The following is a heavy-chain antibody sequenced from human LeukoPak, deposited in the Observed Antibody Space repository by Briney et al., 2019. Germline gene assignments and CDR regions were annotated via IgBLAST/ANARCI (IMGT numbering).Heavy chain of an antibody. CDR3: ARVGGLQLFDY. CDR2: INPSGGST. Sequence: ASVKVSCKASGYTFTSYYMHWVRQAPGQGLEWMGIINPSGGSTSYTQKFQGRVTMTRDTSTSTVYMELSSLRSEDTAVYYCARVGGLQLFDYWGQGTLVTVSS. CDR1: GYTFTSYY. J-gene: IGHJ4*02. D-gene: IGHD5-24*01. V-gene: IGHV1-46*01.